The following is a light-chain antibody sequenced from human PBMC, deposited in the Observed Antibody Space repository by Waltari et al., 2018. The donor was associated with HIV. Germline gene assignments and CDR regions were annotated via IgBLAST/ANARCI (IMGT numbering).Light chain of an antibody. CDR1: TVGSKS. J-gene: IGLJ1*01. CDR2: YDS. CDR3: QVWDSSSDAYV. V-gene: IGLV3-21*04. Sequence: SYVLAQPPSVSVAPGKTARITCGGKTVGSKSVHWYQQKPGQAPVVVIYYDSDRPSGIPERFSGSNSGNTATLTISRVEAGDEADYYCQVWDSSSDAYVFGTGTKVTVL.